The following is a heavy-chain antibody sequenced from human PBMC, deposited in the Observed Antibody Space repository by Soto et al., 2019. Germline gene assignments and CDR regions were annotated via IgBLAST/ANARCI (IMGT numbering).Heavy chain of an antibody. CDR2: IFQSGST. J-gene: IGHJ5*02. Sequence: SETLSLTCGVSGGTIRSPDWWTWVRQPPGKGLEWIGEIFQSGSTNYTPSLESRVTISVDKSKNQFSLTLTSVTAADTAVYFCARGRGRYSSGWSWFDPWGQGISVTVSS. CDR3: ARGRGRYSSGWSWFDP. V-gene: IGHV4-4*02. CDR1: GGTIRSPDW. D-gene: IGHD6-19*01.